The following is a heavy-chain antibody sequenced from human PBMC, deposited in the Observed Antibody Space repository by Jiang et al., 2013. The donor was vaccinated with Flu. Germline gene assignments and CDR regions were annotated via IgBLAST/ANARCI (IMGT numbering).Heavy chain of an antibody. Sequence: LVESGGGLVQPGGSLRLSCAASGFMFSSYSMNWVRQAPGKGLEWVSVISGDGGTTYYADSAKGPFTISRDNSRNTIYLQVHSLRAEDTAVYYCAKEWQDKSSGSYYDYWGQGTLVTVSS. CDR3: AKEWQDKSSGSYYDY. V-gene: IGHV3-23*04. CDR1: GFMFSSYS. D-gene: IGHD3-10*01. CDR2: ISGDGGTT. J-gene: IGHJ4*02.